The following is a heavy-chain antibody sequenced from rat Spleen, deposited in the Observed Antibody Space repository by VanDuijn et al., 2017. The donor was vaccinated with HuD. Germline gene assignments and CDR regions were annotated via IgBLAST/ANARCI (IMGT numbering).Heavy chain of an antibody. Sequence: QVQLKESGPGLVQPSQTLSLTCTVSGFSLTTNSVHWVRQPPGKGLERMGGIWGNGNTHYNSALKSRLSISRDTSKSQVFLKMNSLHTEDTAIYFCRRGTGDYWGQGVMVTVSS. D-gene: IGHD4-3*01. J-gene: IGHJ2*01. CDR3: RRGTGDY. CDR2: IWGNGNT. CDR1: GFSLTTNS. V-gene: IGHV2-1*01.